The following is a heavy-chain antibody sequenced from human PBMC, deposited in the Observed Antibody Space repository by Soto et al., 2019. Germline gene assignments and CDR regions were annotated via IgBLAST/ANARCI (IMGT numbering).Heavy chain of an antibody. D-gene: IGHD2-21*01. CDR2: SRDQAHRYTT. J-gene: IGHJ4*02. CDR3: ARNLAYGGGYTFDY. V-gene: IGHV3-72*01. Sequence: EVQLVESGGGLVQPGGSLRLSCAVSAFTLSDHFIDWVRQAPGKGLEWVGRSRDQAHRYTTEYRASVKGRFTISRDDSRNALYLQMSSLKTEDTAGYYCARNLAYGGGYTFDYWGQGTLVTVSS. CDR1: AFTLSDHF.